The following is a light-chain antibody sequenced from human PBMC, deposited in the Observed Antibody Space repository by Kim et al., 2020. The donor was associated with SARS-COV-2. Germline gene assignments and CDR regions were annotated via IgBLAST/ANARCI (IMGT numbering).Light chain of an antibody. Sequence: QSALTQPPSASGSPGQSVTISCTGTSSDVGGYNCVSWYQQHPGKAPKLIIYEVTKRPSGVPDRFSGSKSGNTASLTVSGLQAEDEADYYCSSYAGTDNLLFGGGTQLTVL. V-gene: IGLV2-8*01. J-gene: IGLJ3*02. CDR1: SSDVGGYNC. CDR2: EVT. CDR3: SSYAGTDNLL.